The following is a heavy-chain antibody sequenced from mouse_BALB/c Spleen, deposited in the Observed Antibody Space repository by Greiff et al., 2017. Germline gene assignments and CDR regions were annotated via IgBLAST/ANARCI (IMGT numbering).Heavy chain of an antibody. CDR3: ARRDYRGSSLFDY. V-gene: IGHV1-80*01. Sequence: VQLQQSGAELVRPGSSVKISCTASGYAFSSYWMNWVKQRPGQGLEWIGQIYPGDGDTNYNGKLKGKATLTADKSSTTAYVQLSSLTSEDSAVYFWARRDYRGSSLFDYWGQGTTLTVSS. J-gene: IGHJ2*01. CDR2: IYPGDGDT. D-gene: IGHD1-1*01. CDR1: GYAFSSYW.